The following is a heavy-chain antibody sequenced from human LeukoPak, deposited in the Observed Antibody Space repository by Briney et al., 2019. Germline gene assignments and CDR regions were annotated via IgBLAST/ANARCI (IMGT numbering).Heavy chain of an antibody. Sequence: SETLSLTCTVSGGSISSYYWSWIRQPPGKGLEWIGSIYHSGSTYYNPSLKSRVTISVDTSKNQFSLKLSSVTAADTAVYYCARGAYYYDSSGFYYNWFDPWGQGTLVTVSS. CDR1: GGSISSYY. V-gene: IGHV4-59*04. CDR3: ARGAYYYDSSGFYYNWFDP. D-gene: IGHD3-22*01. CDR2: IYHSGST. J-gene: IGHJ5*02.